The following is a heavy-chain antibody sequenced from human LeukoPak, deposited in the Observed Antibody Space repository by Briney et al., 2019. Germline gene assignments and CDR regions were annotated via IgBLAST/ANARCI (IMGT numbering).Heavy chain of an antibody. CDR2: IYYTGST. Sequence: SETLSLTCTVSGGSINTHYWTWFRQPPGKGLEWIGYIYYTGSTSFNSSLKSRVSPSIDTSKNQFSLKVNSVTTADTAVYYCARESTKLTHPYFDYWGQGILVTVSS. D-gene: IGHD1-1*01. V-gene: IGHV4-59*11. CDR1: GGSINTHY. CDR3: ARESTKLTHPYFDY. J-gene: IGHJ4*02.